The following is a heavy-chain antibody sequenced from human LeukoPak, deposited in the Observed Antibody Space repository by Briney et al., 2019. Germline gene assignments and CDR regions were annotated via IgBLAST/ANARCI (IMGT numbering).Heavy chain of an antibody. CDR1: GFTFNYDA. CDR2: VRGSGGST. V-gene: IGHV3-23*01. Sequence: GGSLRLSCAASGFTFNYDAISWVRQAPGKGLEWVSSVRGSGGSTYYSDSVRGRFTISRDISKNTVYLQMNSPRAEDTAMYYCAKDDKGDFYFDYWGQGTLVTVSS. J-gene: IGHJ4*02. D-gene: IGHD3-16*01. CDR3: AKDDKGDFYFDY.